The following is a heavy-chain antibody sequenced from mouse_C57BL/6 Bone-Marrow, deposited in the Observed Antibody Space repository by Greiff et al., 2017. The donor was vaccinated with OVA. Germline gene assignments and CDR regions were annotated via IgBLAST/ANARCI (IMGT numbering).Heavy chain of an antibody. CDR1: GFTFSDYG. Sequence: EVNVVESGGGLVKPGGSLKLSCAASGFTFSDYGMHWVRQAPEKGLEWVAYISSGSSTIYYADTVKGRFTISRDNAKNTLFLQMTSLRSEDTAMYYCARPSYYYGSSYDCDYWGQGTTLTVSS. J-gene: IGHJ2*01. CDR3: ARPSYYYGSSYDCDY. D-gene: IGHD1-1*01. V-gene: IGHV5-17*01. CDR2: ISSGSSTI.